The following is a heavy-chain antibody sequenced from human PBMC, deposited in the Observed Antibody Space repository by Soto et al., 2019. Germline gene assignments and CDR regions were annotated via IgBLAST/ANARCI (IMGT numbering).Heavy chain of an antibody. CDR2: IHYSGST. D-gene: IGHD6-25*01. V-gene: IGHV4-59*01. CDR3: ARGGVAARKGRWFDP. Sequence: QVQLQESGPGLVKPSETLSLTCTVSGGSISSYYWGWIRQPPGKGLEWIGYIHYSGSTNYNPSLRSRGIISVDTAKNQFSLKVNSMIAAATAIYYCARGGVAARKGRWFDPWGQGTLVTVSS. CDR1: GGSISSYY. J-gene: IGHJ5*02.